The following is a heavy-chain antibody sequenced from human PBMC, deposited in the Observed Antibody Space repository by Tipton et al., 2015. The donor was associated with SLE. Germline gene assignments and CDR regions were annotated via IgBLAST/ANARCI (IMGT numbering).Heavy chain of an antibody. CDR1: GFNFSRYG. CDR3: ANGAVGHFDL. Sequence: GSLRLSCAASGFNFSRYGMHWVRQAPGKGLEWVAFIRYDKNNRYYADSVKGRVTISRDISKNTVYLQLHSLRPEDTAVYYCANGAVGHFDLWGRGTLVTVSS. V-gene: IGHV3-30*02. CDR2: IRYDKNNR. D-gene: IGHD3-10*01. J-gene: IGHJ2*01.